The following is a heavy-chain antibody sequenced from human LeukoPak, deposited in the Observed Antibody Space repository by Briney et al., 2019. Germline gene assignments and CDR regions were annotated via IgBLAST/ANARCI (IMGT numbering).Heavy chain of an antibody. CDR1: GGSISSGSYY. CDR3: ARDVNRYCSSTSCSSVFDP. CDR2: IYTSGST. J-gene: IGHJ5*02. Sequence: PSQTLSLTCTVSGGSISSGSYYWSWIRQPAGKGLEWIGRIYTSGSTNYNPSLKSRVTISVDTSKNQFSLKLSSVTAADTAVYYCARDVNRYCSSTSCSSVFDPWGQGTLVTVSS. V-gene: IGHV4-61*02. D-gene: IGHD2-2*01.